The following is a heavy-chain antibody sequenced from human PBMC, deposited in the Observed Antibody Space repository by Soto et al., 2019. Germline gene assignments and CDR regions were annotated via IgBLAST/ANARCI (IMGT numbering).Heavy chain of an antibody. V-gene: IGHV1-18*01. D-gene: IGHD6-6*01. CDR3: ARKSSSSSWFDP. CDR2: ISTYNGNT. J-gene: IGHJ5*02. Sequence: QVQLVQSGAEVKKPGSSVKVSCKASGGTFSSYAISWVRQAPGQGLEWMGGISTYNGNTEYVQKFQDRVTMTTDPSTRTAYMELRSLRSDDTAVYYCARKSSSSSWFDPWGQGTLVTVSS. CDR1: GGTFSSYA.